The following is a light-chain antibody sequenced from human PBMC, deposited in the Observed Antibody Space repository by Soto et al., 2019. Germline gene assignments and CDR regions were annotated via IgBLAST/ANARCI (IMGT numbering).Light chain of an antibody. CDR3: SSYSSGSTLVV. CDR1: SSDVGGFLY. J-gene: IGLJ2*01. Sequence: QSALTQPASVSGSPGQSITISCTGTSSDVGGFLYVSWFQQHPGKAPKLMIYAVSNRPSGISNRFSGSKSGNTASLTSSGLQAEDEADYYCSSYSSGSTLVVFGGGTKLTVL. CDR2: AVS. V-gene: IGLV2-14*01.